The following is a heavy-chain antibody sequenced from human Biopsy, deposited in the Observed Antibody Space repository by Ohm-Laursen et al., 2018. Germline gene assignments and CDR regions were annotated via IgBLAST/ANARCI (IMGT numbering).Heavy chain of an antibody. Sequence: SQTLSLTCAVSGGSISSFYWTWIRQPPGKGPEWIGDISDSGSTNYKPSLKSRVIISVDTSKNQFSLNLSSVIAADTAVYYCARGRLRAVARFDYWGQGTLVTVSS. CDR3: ARGRLRAVARFDY. D-gene: IGHD6-19*01. J-gene: IGHJ4*02. CDR2: ISDSGST. CDR1: GGSISSFY. V-gene: IGHV4-59*12.